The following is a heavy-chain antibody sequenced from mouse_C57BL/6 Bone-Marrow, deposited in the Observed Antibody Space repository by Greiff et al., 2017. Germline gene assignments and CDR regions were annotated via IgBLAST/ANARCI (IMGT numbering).Heavy chain of an antibody. J-gene: IGHJ2*01. D-gene: IGHD2-4*01. CDR1: GYTFTSYG. Sequence: QVQLQQSGAELARPGASVKLSCKASGYTFTSYGISWVKQRTGQGLEWIGEIYPRSGNNYYNEKFKGKATLTADKYSSTAYMELRSLTSEDSAVYFCARYYDFALYYFDSCGQGTTRTVSS. CDR3: ARYYDFALYYFDS. CDR2: IYPRSGNN. V-gene: IGHV1-81*01.